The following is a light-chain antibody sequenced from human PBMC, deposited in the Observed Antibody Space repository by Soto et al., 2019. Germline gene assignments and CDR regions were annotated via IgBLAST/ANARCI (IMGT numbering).Light chain of an antibody. Sequence: DIVMTQSPDSLAVSLGESATINCKSSQSVFYSSNNKNYLAWYQQKPGQPPKLLIYWASTRESGVPDRFSGSGSGTDFTLTISSLQAEDVAVYYCQQYYSTPWTFGQGNKGDIK. CDR3: QQYYSTPWT. V-gene: IGKV4-1*01. CDR2: WAS. J-gene: IGKJ1*01. CDR1: QSVFYSSNNKNY.